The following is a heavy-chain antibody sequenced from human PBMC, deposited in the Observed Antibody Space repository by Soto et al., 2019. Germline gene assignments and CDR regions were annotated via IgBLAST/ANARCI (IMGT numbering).Heavy chain of an antibody. J-gene: IGHJ4*02. D-gene: IGHD6-19*01. CDR2: ISGSGGST. Sequence: QAGGSLRLSRTASGFTFSSYAMNWVRQAPGKGLEWVSVISGSGGSTYYADSVKGRFTISRDNSKNKLYLQMNSLRAEDTAVYYCASRTSGWYFDYWGQGTLVTVSS. V-gene: IGHV3-23*01. CDR1: GFTFSSYA. CDR3: ASRTSGWYFDY.